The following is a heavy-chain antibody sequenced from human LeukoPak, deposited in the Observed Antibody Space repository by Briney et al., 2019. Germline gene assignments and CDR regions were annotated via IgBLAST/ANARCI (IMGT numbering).Heavy chain of an antibody. V-gene: IGHV4-59*08. D-gene: IGHD1-26*01. CDR1: GGSISSYY. CDR2: IYYSGST. CDR3: ARRGPYSGDFDY. J-gene: IGHJ4*02. Sequence: SETLSLTCTVSGGSISSYYWSWIRQPPGKGLEWIGYIYYSGSTNYNPSLKSRVTISVDTSKNQFSLKLSSVTAADTAVYYCARRGPYSGDFDYWGQGTLVTVSS.